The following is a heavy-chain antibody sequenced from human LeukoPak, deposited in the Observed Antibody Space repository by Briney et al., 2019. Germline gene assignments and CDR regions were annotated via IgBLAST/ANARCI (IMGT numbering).Heavy chain of an antibody. J-gene: IGHJ4*02. CDR3: ARALYSSSSSSY. V-gene: IGHV1-18*01. Sequence: GASVKVSCKASGYTFTIYGISWVRQAPGQGREWMGWISAYNGNTNYAQNLQGRVTMTTDTSTSTAYVDLRSLRSDDTAVYYCARALYSSSSSSYWGQGTLVTVSS. CDR2: ISAYNGNT. CDR1: GYTFTIYG. D-gene: IGHD6-6*01.